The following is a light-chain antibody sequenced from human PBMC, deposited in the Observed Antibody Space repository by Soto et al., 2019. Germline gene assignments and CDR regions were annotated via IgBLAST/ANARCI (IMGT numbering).Light chain of an antibody. CDR3: CSYASSSSYV. Sequence: QSALTQPASVTGSPGQTITISCSGTTRDVGGYNLVSWDQQHTAKAPKLLIYEGTQRPSGVSSRFSGSKSGNTASLTISGLQAEDEADYYCCSYASSSSYVFGTGTKVTVL. J-gene: IGLJ1*01. V-gene: IGLV2-23*01. CDR2: EGT. CDR1: TRDVGGYNL.